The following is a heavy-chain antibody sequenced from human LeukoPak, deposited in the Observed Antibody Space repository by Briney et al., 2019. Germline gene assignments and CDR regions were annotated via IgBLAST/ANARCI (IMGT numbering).Heavy chain of an antibody. V-gene: IGHV1-3*01. J-gene: IGHJ4*02. CDR2: INVGNGNT. Sequence: ASVKVSCKASGYTFTSYAMHWVRQAPGQRLEWMGWINVGNGNTKYSQKFQGRVTITRDTSASTAYMELSSLRSEDTAVYYCTRDVDYGGYSASDYWGQGTLVTVSS. D-gene: IGHD4-23*01. CDR1: GYTFTSYA. CDR3: TRDVDYGGYSASDY.